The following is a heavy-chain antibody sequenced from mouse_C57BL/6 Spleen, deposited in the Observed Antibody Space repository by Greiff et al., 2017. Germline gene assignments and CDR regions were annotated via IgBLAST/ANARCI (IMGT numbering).Heavy chain of an antibody. V-gene: IGHV1-81*01. D-gene: IGHD1-1*01. CDR3: ARDGGLRSWFAY. CDR2: IYPRSGNT. CDR1: GYTFTSYG. J-gene: IGHJ3*01. Sequence: VKLQESGAELARPGASVKLSCKASGYTFTSYGISWVKQRTGQGLEWIGEIYPRSGNTYYNEKFKGKATLTADKSSSTAYMELRSLTSEDSAVYFCARDGGLRSWFAYWGQGTLVTVSA.